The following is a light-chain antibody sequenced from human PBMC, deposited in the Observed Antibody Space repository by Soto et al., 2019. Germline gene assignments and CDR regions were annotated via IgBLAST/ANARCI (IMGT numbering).Light chain of an antibody. Sequence: QSLLTQPPSASGSPGQSVTISCTGTGSDVGGYNYVSWYQQHPGKAPKLIIYEVTKRPSGVPDRFSGSKSGNTASLTVSGLHADDEADYYCISYSDGTHVAIGGGTKVTVL. J-gene: IGLJ2*01. CDR1: GSDVGGYNY. CDR2: EVT. V-gene: IGLV2-8*01. CDR3: ISYSDGTHVA.